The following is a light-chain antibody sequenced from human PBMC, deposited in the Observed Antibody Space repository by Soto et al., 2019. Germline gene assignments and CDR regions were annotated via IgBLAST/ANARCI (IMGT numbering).Light chain of an antibody. Sequence: DIQLTQSPSSLSASVGDRVTFTCRTSQTISSYLNWYQQKPGKAPKLLISAASGLQSWVPSRFSGSGSGTDFTLTITTLQPEDFAVYYCQQYGSSGTFGQGTKVEIK. J-gene: IGKJ1*01. CDR2: AAS. CDR1: QTISSY. V-gene: IGKV1-39*01. CDR3: QQYGSSGT.